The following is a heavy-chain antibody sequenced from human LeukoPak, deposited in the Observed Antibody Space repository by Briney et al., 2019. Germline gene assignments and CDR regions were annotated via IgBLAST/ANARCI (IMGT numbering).Heavy chain of an antibody. CDR1: GYTFTSYG. J-gene: IGHJ4*02. CDR2: ISAYNGNT. V-gene: IGHV1-18*01. CDR3: AGTIKLGTRFSFDY. Sequence: GASVKVPCKASGYTFTSYGISWVRQAPGQWLEWMGWISAYNGNTNYAQKLQGRVTMTTDTSTSTAYMELRSLRSDDTAVYYCAGTIKLGTRFSFDYWGQGTLVTVSS. D-gene: IGHD7-27*01.